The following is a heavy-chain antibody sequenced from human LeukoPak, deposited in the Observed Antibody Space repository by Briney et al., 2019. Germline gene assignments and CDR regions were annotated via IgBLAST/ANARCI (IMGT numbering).Heavy chain of an antibody. J-gene: IGHJ4*02. V-gene: IGHV3-33*06. CDR3: AKDLAGGRVGIVFHY. CDR1: GFTFSSYG. CDR2: IWYDGSNK. Sequence: GGSLRLSCAASGFTFSSYGMHWVRQAPGKGLEWVAVIWYDGSNKYYADSVKGRFTISRDNSKNTLYLQMNSLRAEDTAVYYCAKDLAGGRVGIVFHYWGQGTLVTVSS. D-gene: IGHD5-24*01.